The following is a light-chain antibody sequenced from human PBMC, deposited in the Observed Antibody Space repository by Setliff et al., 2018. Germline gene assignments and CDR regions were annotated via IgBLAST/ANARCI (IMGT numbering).Light chain of an antibody. Sequence: ALAQPASVSGSPGQSITISCTGTSSDVGSYNLVSWYQQHPGKAPKVMIYEVSKRPSGVSNRFSGSKSGNTASLTISGLQAEDEADYYCCSYAGSSTWVFGGGTKSPS. V-gene: IGLV2-23*02. CDR3: CSYAGSSTWV. J-gene: IGLJ3*02. CDR1: SSDVGSYNL. CDR2: EVS.